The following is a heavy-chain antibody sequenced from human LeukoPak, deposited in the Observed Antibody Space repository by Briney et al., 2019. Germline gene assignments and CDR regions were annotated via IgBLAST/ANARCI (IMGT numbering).Heavy chain of an antibody. V-gene: IGHV4-59*08. CDR2: IYYSGST. Sequence: SETLSLTCTVSGGSISSYYWSWIRQPPGKGLEWIGYIYYSGSTNYNPSLKSRVTISVDTSKNQFSLKLSSATAADTAVYYCARHSYYYDSSGYYSSGFDPWGQGTLVTVSS. D-gene: IGHD3-22*01. J-gene: IGHJ5*02. CDR1: GGSISSYY. CDR3: ARHSYYYDSSGYYSSGFDP.